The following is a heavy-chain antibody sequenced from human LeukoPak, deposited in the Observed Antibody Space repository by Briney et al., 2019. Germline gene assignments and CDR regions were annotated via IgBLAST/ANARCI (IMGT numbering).Heavy chain of an antibody. V-gene: IGHV3-48*01. CDR3: ARSHRSSGYYGDAFDI. J-gene: IGHJ3*02. CDR1: GFTFSSYS. D-gene: IGHD3-22*01. Sequence: GGSLRLSCAASGFTFSSYSMNWDRQAPGKGLEWVSYISSSSSTIYYADSVKGRFTISRDNAKNSLYLQMNSLRAEDTAVYYCARSHRSSGYYGDAFDIWGQGTMVTVSS. CDR2: ISSSSSTI.